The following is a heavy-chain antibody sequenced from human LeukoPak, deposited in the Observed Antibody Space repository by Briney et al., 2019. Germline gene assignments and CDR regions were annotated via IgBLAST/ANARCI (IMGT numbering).Heavy chain of an antibody. CDR1: GFTFSSYW. D-gene: IGHD4-17*01. CDR3: ARDLPYGDYVEPFDY. CDR2: INSDGSST. J-gene: IGHJ4*02. V-gene: IGHV3-74*01. Sequence: PGGSLRLSCAASGFTFSSYWMHWVRQAPGKGLVWVSRINSDGSSTSYADSVKGRFTISRDNAKNTLYLQMNSLRAEDTAVYYCARDLPYGDYVEPFDYWGQGTLATVSS.